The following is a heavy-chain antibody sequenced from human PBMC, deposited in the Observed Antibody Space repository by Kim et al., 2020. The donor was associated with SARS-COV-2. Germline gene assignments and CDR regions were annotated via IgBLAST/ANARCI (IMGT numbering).Heavy chain of an antibody. D-gene: IGHD5-18*01. CDR1: GGSLSSISYY. V-gene: IGHV4-39*07. CDR2: IHDSGST. J-gene: IGHJ4*02. CDR3: VRACNTAMVNY. Sequence: SETLSLTCTVSGGSLSSISYYWGWIRQPPGKGLEWIASIHDSGSTYYNPSLKSRVTISVDTSKNHFSLKLSSVTAADTADYSCVRACNTAMVNYWSQGT.